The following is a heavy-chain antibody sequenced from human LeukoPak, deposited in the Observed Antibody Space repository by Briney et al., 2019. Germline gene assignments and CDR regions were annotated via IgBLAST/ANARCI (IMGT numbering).Heavy chain of an antibody. Sequence: GGFLRLSCAASGFTFSSYGMHWVRQAPGKGLEWVAVISYDGSNKYYADSVKGRFTISRDNSKNTLYLQMNSLRAEDTAVYYCAKDIGGFDPWGQGTLVTVSS. V-gene: IGHV3-30*18. CDR1: GFTFSSYG. D-gene: IGHD3-16*02. CDR3: AKDIGGFDP. J-gene: IGHJ5*02. CDR2: ISYDGSNK.